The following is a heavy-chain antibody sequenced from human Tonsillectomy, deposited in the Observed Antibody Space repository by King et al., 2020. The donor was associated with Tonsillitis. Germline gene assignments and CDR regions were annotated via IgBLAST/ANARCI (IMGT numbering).Heavy chain of an antibody. CDR2: ISGSGSST. CDR1: GFTFSSYA. Sequence: VQLVESGGGLVQPGGSLRLSCAASGFTFSSYARSWVRQAPGKGLEWVAAISGSGSSTSDTDSVKGRLTIPSDNPKNTLYLQMNSLRAEDTAIYYCAKDTTRTRIAAATDHWGQGTLVTVSS. J-gene: IGHJ4*02. D-gene: IGHD6-13*01. V-gene: IGHV3-23*04. CDR3: AKDTTRTRIAAATDH.